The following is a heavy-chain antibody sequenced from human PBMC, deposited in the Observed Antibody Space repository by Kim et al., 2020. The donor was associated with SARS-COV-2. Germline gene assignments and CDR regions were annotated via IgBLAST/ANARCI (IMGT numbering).Heavy chain of an antibody. Sequence: ASVKVSCKASGYTFTGYYMHWVRQAPGQGLEWMGWINPNSGGTNYAQKFQGRVTMTRDTSINTAYMELSRLRSDDTAVYYCARDRITIFGVENNWFDPWGQGTLVTVSS. CDR2: INPNSGGT. CDR1: GYTFTGYY. D-gene: IGHD3-3*01. J-gene: IGHJ5*02. V-gene: IGHV1-2*02. CDR3: ARDRITIFGVENNWFDP.